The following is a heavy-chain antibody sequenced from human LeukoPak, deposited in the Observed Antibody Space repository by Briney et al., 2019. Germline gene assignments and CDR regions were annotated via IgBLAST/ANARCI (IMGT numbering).Heavy chain of an antibody. J-gene: IGHJ4*02. CDR1: GDSVSSNSVG. CDR2: TYYRSKWSN. V-gene: IGHV6-1*01. Sequence: SQTLSLTCAISGDSVSSNSVGWHWIRQSPSRVLEWLGRTYYRSKWSNDYALSVKSRLTFNPDTSKNQFSLQLNSVTPDDTAVYYCARSYKYGYDFWGQGTLVTVSS. CDR3: ARSYKYGYDF. D-gene: IGHD5-24*01.